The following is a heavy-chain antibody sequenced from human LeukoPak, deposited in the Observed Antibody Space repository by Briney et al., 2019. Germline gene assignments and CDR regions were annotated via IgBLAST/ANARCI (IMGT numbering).Heavy chain of an antibody. D-gene: IGHD3-10*01. CDR3: ARGGSRRPGGYNWFDP. J-gene: IGHJ5*02. Sequence: ASVKVSCKASGGTFSSYAISWVRQAPGQGLEWMGGIIPIFGTANYAQKFQGRVTITADESTSTAYMELSSLRSEDTAVYYCARGGSRRPGGYNWFDPWGQGTLVTVSS. CDR2: IIPIFGTA. V-gene: IGHV1-69*13. CDR1: GGTFSSYA.